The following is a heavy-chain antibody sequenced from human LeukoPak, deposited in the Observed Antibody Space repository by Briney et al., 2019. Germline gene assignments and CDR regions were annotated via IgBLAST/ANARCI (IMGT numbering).Heavy chain of an antibody. J-gene: IGHJ4*02. CDR2: IKQDGSEK. V-gene: IGHV3-7*01. D-gene: IGHD3-16*02. CDR3: ARVTFGGVIVIPSFDY. CDR1: GFTFSSYW. Sequence: GGSLRLSCAASGFTFSSYWMSWVRQAPGKGLEWVANIKQDGSEKYYVDSVKGRFTISRDNAKNSLYLQMNSLRAEDTAVYYCARVTFGGVIVIPSFDYWGQGTLVTASS.